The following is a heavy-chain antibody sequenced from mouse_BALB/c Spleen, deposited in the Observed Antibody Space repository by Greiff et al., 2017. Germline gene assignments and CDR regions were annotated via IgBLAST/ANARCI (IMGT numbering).Heavy chain of an antibody. CDR1: GFTFSNYW. D-gene: IGHD1-1*01. CDR2: IRLKSNNYAT. CDR3: TSITTVSSSGY. Sequence: EVKVEESGGGLVQPGGSMKLSCVASGFTFSNYWMNWVRQSPEKGLEWVAEIRLKSNNYATHYAESVKGRFTISRDDSKSSVYLQMNNLRAEDTGIYDCTSITTVSSSGYWGQGTTLTVSS. J-gene: IGHJ2*01. V-gene: IGHV6-6*02.